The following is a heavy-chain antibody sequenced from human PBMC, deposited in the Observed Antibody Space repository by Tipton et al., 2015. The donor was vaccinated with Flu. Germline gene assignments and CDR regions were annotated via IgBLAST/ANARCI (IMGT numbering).Heavy chain of an antibody. V-gene: IGHV4-59*01. J-gene: IGHJ4*02. CDR3: ARAPDSIVGATVFDY. CDR2: IYYSGST. D-gene: IGHD1-26*01. CDR1: GGSISSYY. Sequence: TLSLTCTVSGGSISSYYWCWIRQPPGKGLEWIGYIYYSGSTNYNPSLKSRITISVDTSKNQFSLKLSSVTAADTAVYYCARAPDSIVGATVFDYWGQGTLVTVS.